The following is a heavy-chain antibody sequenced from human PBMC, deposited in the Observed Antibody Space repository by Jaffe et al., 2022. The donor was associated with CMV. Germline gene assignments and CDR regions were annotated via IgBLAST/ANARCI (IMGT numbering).Heavy chain of an antibody. CDR3: AKGRGVYESNFDY. CDR2: ISWNSGSI. V-gene: IGHV3-9*01. J-gene: IGHJ4*02. D-gene: IGHD2-8*01. CDR1: GFTFDDYA. Sequence: EVQLVESGGGLVQPGRSLRLSCAASGFTFDDYAMHWVRQAPGKGLEWVSGISWNSGSIGYADSVKGRFTISRDNAKNSLYLQMNSLRAEDTALYYCAKGRGVYESNFDYWGQGTLVTVSS.